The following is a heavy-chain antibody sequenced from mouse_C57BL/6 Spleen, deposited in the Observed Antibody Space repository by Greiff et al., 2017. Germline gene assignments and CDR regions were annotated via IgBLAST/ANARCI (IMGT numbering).Heavy chain of an antibody. CDR2: ISDGGSYT. D-gene: IGHD2-5*01. CDR1: GFTFSSYA. V-gene: IGHV5-4*01. Sequence: EVQVVESGGGLVKPGGSLKLSCAASGFTFSSYAMSWVRQTPEKRLEWVATISDGGSYTYYPDNVKGRFTISRDNAKNNLYLQMSHLKSEDTAMYYCARERGYSNYVPWFAYWGQGTLVTVSA. CDR3: ARERGYSNYVPWFAY. J-gene: IGHJ3*01.